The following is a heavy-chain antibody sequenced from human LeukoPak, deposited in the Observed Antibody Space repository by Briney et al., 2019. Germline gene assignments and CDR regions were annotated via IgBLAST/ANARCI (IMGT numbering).Heavy chain of an antibody. D-gene: IGHD1-26*01. CDR1: GFTFSSYW. Sequence: PGGSLRLSCAASGFTFSSYWMHWVRQAPGKGLVWVSRINSDGSSTSYADSVKGRFTIPRDNAKNTLYLQMNSLRAEDTAVYYCARVGRELTIDYWGQGTLVTVSS. V-gene: IGHV3-74*01. CDR3: ARVGRELTIDY. J-gene: IGHJ4*02. CDR2: INSDGSST.